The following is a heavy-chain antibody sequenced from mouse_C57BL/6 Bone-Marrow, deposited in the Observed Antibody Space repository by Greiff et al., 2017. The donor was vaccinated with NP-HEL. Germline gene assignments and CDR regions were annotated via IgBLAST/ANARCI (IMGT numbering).Heavy chain of an antibody. CDR2: INPNNGGT. D-gene: IGHD4-1*01. V-gene: IGHV1-26*01. CDR1: GYTFTDYY. Sequence: EVQLQQSGPELVKPGASVKISCKASGYTFTDYYMNWVKQSHGKSLEWIGDINPNNGGTSYNQKFKGKATLTVDKSSSTAYMELRSLTSEDSAVYYYARVTPNWDEVYWYFDVWGTGTTVTVSS. CDR3: ARVTPNWDEVYWYFDV. J-gene: IGHJ1*03.